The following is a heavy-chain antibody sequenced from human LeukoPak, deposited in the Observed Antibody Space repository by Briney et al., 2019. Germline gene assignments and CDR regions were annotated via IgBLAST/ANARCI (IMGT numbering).Heavy chain of an antibody. CDR3: AITVAGPIDY. J-gene: IGHJ4*02. CDR1: GFTFSSYA. V-gene: IGHV3-23*01. Sequence: GRSLRLSCAASGFTFSSYAMSWVRQAPGKGLEWVSAISGSGGSTYYADSVKGRFTISRDNSKNTLYLQMNSLRAEDTAVYYCAITVAGPIDYWGQGTLVTVSS. CDR2: ISGSGGST. D-gene: IGHD6-19*01.